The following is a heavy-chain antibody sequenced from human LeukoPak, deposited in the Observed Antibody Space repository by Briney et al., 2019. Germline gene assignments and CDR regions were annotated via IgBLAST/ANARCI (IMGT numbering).Heavy chain of an antibody. CDR3: AKDARLAGYSYGEVDY. Sequence: GGSLRLSCASSGFTFSSYVMHWVRQAPGKGLEWVAVISYDGSNKYYADSVKGRFTISRDNSKNTLYLQMNSLRAEDTAVYYCAKDARLAGYSYGEVDYWGQGTLVTVSS. D-gene: IGHD5-18*01. CDR1: GFTFSSYV. J-gene: IGHJ4*02. V-gene: IGHV3-30*18. CDR2: ISYDGSNK.